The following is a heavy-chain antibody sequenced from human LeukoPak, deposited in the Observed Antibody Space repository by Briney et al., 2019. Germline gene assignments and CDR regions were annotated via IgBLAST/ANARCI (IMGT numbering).Heavy chain of an antibody. J-gene: IGHJ4*02. CDR1: GFTFSSYT. V-gene: IGHV3-23*01. CDR3: AKDGGLWVSAHWGDS. Sequence: GGSLRLSCAASGFTFSSYTMSWVRQAPGKGLEWVSTITTSDGNTYYADSVKGRFTVSRDNSKNTLFLQMNSLRAEDTAVYYYAKDGGLWVSAHWGDSWGRGTLVTVSS. D-gene: IGHD7-27*01. CDR2: ITTSDGNT.